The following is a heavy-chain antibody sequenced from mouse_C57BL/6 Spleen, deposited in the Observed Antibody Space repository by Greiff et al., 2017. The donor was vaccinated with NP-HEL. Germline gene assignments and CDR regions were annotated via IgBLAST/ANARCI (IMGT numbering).Heavy chain of an antibody. CDR1: GFPITSGYY. J-gene: IGHJ3*01. CDR2: ITHSGET. Sequence: VHLVESGPGLVKPSQSLFLTCSITGFPITSGYYWIWIRQSPGKPLEWMGYITHSGETFYNPSLPSPISITRETSKNQFFLQLNSVTTEDTAMYYCAGGSLYYDYDGSIAYWGQGTLVTVSA. V-gene: IGHV12-3*01. D-gene: IGHD2-4*01. CDR3: AGGSLYYDYDGSIAY.